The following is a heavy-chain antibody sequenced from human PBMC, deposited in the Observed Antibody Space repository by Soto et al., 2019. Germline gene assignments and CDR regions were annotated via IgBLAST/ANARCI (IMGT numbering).Heavy chain of an antibody. J-gene: IGHJ6*02. CDR2: IKSKTDGGTT. V-gene: IGHV3-15*01. CDR3: TTVLKWLRGRYRYYYGMDV. D-gene: IGHD5-12*01. Sequence: GGSLRLSCAASGFTFSNAWMSWVRQAPGKGLEWVGRIKSKTDGGTTDYAAPVKGRFTISRDDSKNTLYLQMNSLKTEDTAVYYCTTVLKWLRGRYRYYYGMDVWGQGTTVTVSS. CDR1: GFTFSNAW.